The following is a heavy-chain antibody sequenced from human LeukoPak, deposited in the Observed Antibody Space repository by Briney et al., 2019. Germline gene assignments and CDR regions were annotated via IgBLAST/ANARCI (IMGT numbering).Heavy chain of an antibody. Sequence: GTSLRLSCVTSGLTFTNHGLHWLRQAADKGLEWVAFVRNDGFDTYHSNSVKGRFSISRDDPKNTVYLQMNSLRAEDTALYYCARDRGKDYFGDWGQGTQVTVSS. J-gene: IGHJ4*02. CDR3: ARDRGKDYFGD. D-gene: IGHD4-23*01. CDR2: VRNDGFDT. CDR1: GLTFTNHG. V-gene: IGHV3-33*01.